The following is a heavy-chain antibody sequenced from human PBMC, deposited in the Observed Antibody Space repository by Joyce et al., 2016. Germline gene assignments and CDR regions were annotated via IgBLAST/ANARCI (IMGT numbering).Heavy chain of an antibody. CDR2: INPYRGAT. CDR3: AKFSDTHYFYDP. V-gene: IGHV1-2*02. Sequence: VQLVQSGAEVRKPGASVKVSCKSSGYTFTASYIHWLRQAPGQGFEWMGWINPYRGATKYSQKFQDRVTMTRDTSINTAFMELNSLGLDDTAVYYCAKFSDTHYFYDPWGQGTQVTVSS. J-gene: IGHJ5*02. D-gene: IGHD2/OR15-2a*01. CDR1: GYTFTASY.